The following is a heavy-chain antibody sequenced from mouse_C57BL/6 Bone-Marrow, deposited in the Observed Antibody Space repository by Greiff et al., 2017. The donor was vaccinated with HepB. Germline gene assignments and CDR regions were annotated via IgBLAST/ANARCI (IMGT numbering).Heavy chain of an antibody. J-gene: IGHJ4*01. V-gene: IGHV5-12*01. CDR2: ISNGGGST. D-gene: IGHD5-1-1*01. CDR3: ARHGNSYLYAMDY. Sequence: EVNVVESGGGLVQPGGSLKLSCAASGFTFSDYYMYWVRQTPEKRLEWVAYISNGGGSTYYPDTVKGRFTISRDNAKNTLYLQMSRLKSEDTAMYYCARHGNSYLYAMDYWGQGTSVTVSS. CDR1: GFTFSDYY.